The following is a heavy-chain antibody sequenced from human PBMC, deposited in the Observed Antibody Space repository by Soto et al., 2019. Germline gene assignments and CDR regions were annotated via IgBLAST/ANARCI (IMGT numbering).Heavy chain of an antibody. CDR3: ARSGVTGIVIPSHWFDP. V-gene: IGHV4-31*03. Sequence: SETLSLTCTVSGDSIGGVGYWSWIRQFPGRGLEWIGCISSSGSTYYNPALNNRISLSLDTSQNQFSLKLLSVAAADTAIYYCARSGVTGIVIPSHWFDPWGQGTLVTVSS. J-gene: IGHJ5*02. CDR1: GDSIGGVGY. CDR2: ISSSGST. D-gene: IGHD2-21*02.